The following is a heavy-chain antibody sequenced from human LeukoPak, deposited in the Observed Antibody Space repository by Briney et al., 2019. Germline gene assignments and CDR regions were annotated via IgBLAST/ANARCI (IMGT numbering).Heavy chain of an antibody. V-gene: IGHV3-7*01. CDR3: ARDIDRAHGD. J-gene: IGHJ4*02. CDR1: GFTFTSHW. Sequence: PGGSLSLSCAASGFTFTSHWMTWVRQAPGKGLEWVANIRGDGGDKYYVDSVKGRFTISRDNAKNTVYLQMNSLRGEDTAVYYCARDIDRAHGDGGQGTLVTVPS. CDR2: IRGDGGDK. D-gene: IGHD3-10*01.